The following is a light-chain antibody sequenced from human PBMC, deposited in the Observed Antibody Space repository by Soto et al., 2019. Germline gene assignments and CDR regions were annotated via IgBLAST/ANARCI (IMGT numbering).Light chain of an antibody. CDR3: HQYNNWPQT. Sequence: DIVMTHSPATLSVSPGERATLSCRASQSVSSNLAWYQQKPGQAPRLLIYGASTRATGLPARFSGSGSGTEFTLTISSLQSEDFAVYYCHQYNNWPQTFGQGTKV. J-gene: IGKJ1*01. CDR2: GAS. V-gene: IGKV3-15*01. CDR1: QSVSSN.